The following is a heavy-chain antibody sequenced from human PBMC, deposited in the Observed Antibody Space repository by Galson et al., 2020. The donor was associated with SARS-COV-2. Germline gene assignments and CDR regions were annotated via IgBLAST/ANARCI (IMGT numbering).Heavy chain of an antibody. Sequence: GGSLRLSCAASGFTFSSYWMSWVRQAPGKGLEWVANIKQDGSEKYYVDSVKGRFTISRDNAKNSLYLQMNSLRAEDTAVYYCARVSRVTAPNVEYYFDYWGQGTLVTVSS. D-gene: IGHD2-21*02. CDR2: IKQDGSEK. CDR3: ARVSRVTAPNVEYYFDY. CDR1: GFTFSSYW. V-gene: IGHV3-7*01. J-gene: IGHJ4*02.